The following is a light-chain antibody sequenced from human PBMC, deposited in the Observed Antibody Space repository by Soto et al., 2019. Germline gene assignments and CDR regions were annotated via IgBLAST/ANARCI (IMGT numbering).Light chain of an antibody. J-gene: IGKJ5*01. CDR1: QSVSSN. V-gene: IGKV3-15*01. CDR3: QQYNNWPIT. CDR2: GAS. Sequence: EIVLTQSPGTLSLSPGERGTLSCRASQSVSSNYLAWYQQKPGQAPRLLIYGASTRATGVPARFSGSGSGTEFTLTISSLQSEDFEVYYCQQYNNWPITFGQGTRLEIK.